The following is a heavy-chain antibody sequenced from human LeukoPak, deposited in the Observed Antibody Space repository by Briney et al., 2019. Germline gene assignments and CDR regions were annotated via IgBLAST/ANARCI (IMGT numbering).Heavy chain of an antibody. J-gene: IGHJ3*02. CDR3: ARDQGSSGYYYDAFDI. V-gene: IGHV7-4-1*02. CDR1: GYTFTSYA. Sequence: ASVTVSCKASGYTFTSYAMNWVRQAPGQGLEWMGWINTNTGNPTYAQGFTGRFVFSLDTSVSTAYLQISSLKAEDTAVYYCARDQGSSGYYYDAFDIWGQGTMVTVSS. CDR2: INTNTGNP. D-gene: IGHD3-22*01.